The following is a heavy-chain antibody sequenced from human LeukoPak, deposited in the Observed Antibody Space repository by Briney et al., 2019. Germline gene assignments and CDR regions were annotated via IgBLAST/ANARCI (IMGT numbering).Heavy chain of an antibody. D-gene: IGHD5-12*01. CDR1: GFTFSSYA. CDR3: ARGVDIVATVFFDY. Sequence: QAGGSLRLSCAASGFTFSSYAMSWVRQAPGKGLEWVSAISGSGGSTYYADSVKGRFTISRDNSKNTLYLQMNSLRAEDTAVYYCARGVDIVATVFFDYWGQGTLVTVSS. J-gene: IGHJ4*02. V-gene: IGHV3-23*01. CDR2: ISGSGGST.